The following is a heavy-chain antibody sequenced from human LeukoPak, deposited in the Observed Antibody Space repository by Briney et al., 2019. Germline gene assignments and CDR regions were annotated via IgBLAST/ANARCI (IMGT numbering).Heavy chain of an antibody. V-gene: IGHV4-34*01. J-gene: IGHJ4*02. CDR3: AREVVAWYWVGYYFDY. Sequence: SETLSLTCAVYGGSFSGYYWSWIRQPPGKGLEWIGEINHSGSTYYNPSLKSRVTISVDTSKSQFSLKLSSATAADTAVYYCAREVVAWYWVGYYFDYWGQGTLVTVSS. CDR2: INHSGST. CDR1: GGSFSGYY. D-gene: IGHD2-15*01.